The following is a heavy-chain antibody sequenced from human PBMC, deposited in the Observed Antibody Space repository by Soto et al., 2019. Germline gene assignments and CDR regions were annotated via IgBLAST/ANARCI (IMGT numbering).Heavy chain of an antibody. CDR3: ARVLGYCSGVSCYSYYFDY. J-gene: IGHJ4*02. Sequence: QVQLVQSGAEVKKPGASVKVSCKASGYTFTSYYMHWVRQAPGQGLEWMGIINPSGGSTSYAQKSQGSITMTRDTSKSTAYMELSSLRAEDTAVYYCARVLGYCSGVSCYSYYFDYWGQGTLVSVSS. V-gene: IGHV1-46*01. D-gene: IGHD2-15*01. CDR2: INPSGGST. CDR1: GYTFTSYY.